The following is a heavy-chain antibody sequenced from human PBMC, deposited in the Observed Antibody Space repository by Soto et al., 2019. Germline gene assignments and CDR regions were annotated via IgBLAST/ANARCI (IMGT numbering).Heavy chain of an antibody. V-gene: IGHV4-31*03. CDR1: GGAISSGGYY. D-gene: IGHD6-13*01. CDR3: ARDGDIAAAPGYYYGMDV. CDR2: IYYSGST. Sequence: SETLSLTCTVSGGAISSGGYYWSWIRQHPGKGLEWIGYIYYSGSTYYNPSLKSRVTISVDTSKNQFSMKLSSVTAAATALYYCARDGDIAAAPGYYYGMDVWGQGPTVTVSS. J-gene: IGHJ6*02.